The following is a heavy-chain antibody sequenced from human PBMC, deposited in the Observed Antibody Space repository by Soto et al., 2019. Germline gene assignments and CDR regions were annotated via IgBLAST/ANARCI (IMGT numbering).Heavy chain of an antibody. CDR2: INAGNGNT. Sequence: ASVKVSCKASGYTFTNFGISWVRQAPGQRLEWMGWINAGNGNTKYSQKFQGRVTITRDTSASTAYMELSSLRSEDTAVYYCAKSATVPAAIAYWGQGTLVTVSS. V-gene: IGHV1-3*01. CDR1: GYTFTNFG. CDR3: AKSATVPAAIAY. D-gene: IGHD2-2*02. J-gene: IGHJ4*02.